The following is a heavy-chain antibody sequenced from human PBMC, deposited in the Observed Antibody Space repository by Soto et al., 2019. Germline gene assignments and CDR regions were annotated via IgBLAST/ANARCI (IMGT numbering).Heavy chain of an antibody. D-gene: IGHD4-17*01. CDR1: GGTFSNYW. J-gene: IGHJ4*02. V-gene: IGHV3-7*01. Sequence: GGSLRLSCAASGGTFSNYWMSWVRQAPGKGLEWVAIIKQDGSDKFYVDSVKGRFTISRDNAKNSLYLQMNSLRTEDAAVYYCARNRDYAFDYWGRGTLVTVSS. CDR3: ARNRDYAFDY. CDR2: IKQDGSDK.